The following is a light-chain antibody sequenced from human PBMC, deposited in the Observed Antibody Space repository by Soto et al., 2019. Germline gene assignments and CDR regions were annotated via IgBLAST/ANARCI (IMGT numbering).Light chain of an antibody. CDR1: NSDVGSYDL. CDR2: DGS. J-gene: IGLJ7*01. CDR3: CSYAGSTTFV. V-gene: IGLV2-23*01. Sequence: SALTQPASVSGSPGQSITISCTGTNSDVGSYDLVSWYQHHPGKAPQLMIYDGSKRPSRVSNRFSGSKSGNTASLTISGLQAEDEADYYCCSYAGSTTFVFGGGTKLTVL.